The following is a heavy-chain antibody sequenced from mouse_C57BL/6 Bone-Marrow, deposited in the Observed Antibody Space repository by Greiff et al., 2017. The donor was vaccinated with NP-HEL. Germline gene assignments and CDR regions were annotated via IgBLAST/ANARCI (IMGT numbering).Heavy chain of an antibody. D-gene: IGHD2-1*01. J-gene: IGHJ1*03. CDR3: ARGYYGNYVGYVDV. Sequence: VQLQQPGAELVKPGASVKLSCKASGYTFTSYWMHWVKQRPGQGLEWIGMIHPNSGSTNYNEKFKSKATLTVDKSSSTAYMQLSSLTSEDSAVYYGARGYYGNYVGYVDVWGTGTTVTVSS. V-gene: IGHV1-64*01. CDR2: IHPNSGST. CDR1: GYTFTSYW.